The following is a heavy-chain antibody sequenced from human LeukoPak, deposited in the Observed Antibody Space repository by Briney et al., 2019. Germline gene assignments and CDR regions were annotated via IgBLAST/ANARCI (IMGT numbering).Heavy chain of an antibody. J-gene: IGHJ4*01. Sequence: PGGSLRLSCAASGFTFSSYAMSWVRQAPGKGLEWVSAISGSGGSTYYADSVKGRFTISRDNSKNTLYLQMNSLTAEDTAVYYCAKGDLGYCTTTTCNDYWGQGTLVTVSS. D-gene: IGHD2-2*01. CDR1: GFTFSSYA. V-gene: IGHV3-23*01. CDR2: ISGSGGST. CDR3: AKGDLGYCTTTTCNDY.